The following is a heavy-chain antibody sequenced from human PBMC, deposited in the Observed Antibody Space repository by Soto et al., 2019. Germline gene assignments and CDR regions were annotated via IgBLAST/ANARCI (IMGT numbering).Heavy chain of an antibody. CDR3: ASLPGKRISVYNDYYYYGMDV. CDR1: GFTFSSYS. Sequence: EVQLVESGGGLVKPGGSLRLSCAASGFTFSSYSMNWVRQAPGKGLEWVSSISSSSSYIYYADSVKGRFTISRDNAKNSLYLQMNSLRAEDTAVYYCASLPGKRISVYNDYYYYGMDVWGQGTTVTVSS. D-gene: IGHD5-12*01. V-gene: IGHV3-21*01. J-gene: IGHJ6*02. CDR2: ISSSSSYI.